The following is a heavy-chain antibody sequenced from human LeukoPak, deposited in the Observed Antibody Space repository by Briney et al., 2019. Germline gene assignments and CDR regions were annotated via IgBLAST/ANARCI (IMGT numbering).Heavy chain of an antibody. CDR1: GFTFSSFA. D-gene: IGHD2/OR15-2a*01. J-gene: IGHJ4*02. CDR2: ISRNGGST. CDR3: VKDLRSDFMGVLSRYLSY. V-gene: IGHV3-64D*09. Sequence: GGSLRLSCSASGFTFSSFAMHWVRQAPGKGLEYVAAISRNGGSTYYADRVKGRFTISRDNSKSTLYLQMSSLRAEDTAVYLCVKDLRSDFMGVLSRYLSYWGQGTLVTVSS.